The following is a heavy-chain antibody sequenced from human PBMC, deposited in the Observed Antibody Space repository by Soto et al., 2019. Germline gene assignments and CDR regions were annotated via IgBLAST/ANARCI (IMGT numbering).Heavy chain of an antibody. V-gene: IGHV4-59*01. CDR2: VEFSGRT. D-gene: IGHD2-21*01. CDR3: ARADCGGDCYSGGFNY. Sequence: SETLSLTCTVSGGSISSYYWNWIRQPPGKGLEWIGYVEFSGRTNYNPSLRSRLTISVDTSKNQFSLKLSSVTAADTAAYYCARADCGGDCYSGGFNYWGQGTLVTVSS. J-gene: IGHJ4*02. CDR1: GGSISSYY.